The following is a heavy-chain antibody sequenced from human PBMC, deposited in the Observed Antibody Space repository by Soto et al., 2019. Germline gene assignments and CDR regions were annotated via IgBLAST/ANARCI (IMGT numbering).Heavy chain of an antibody. CDR1: GFMFSASW. CDR3: VREDWHRFDS. V-gene: IGHV3-7*01. J-gene: IGHJ4*02. Sequence: EVQLVESGGRLVQPGGSLRLSCAASGFMFSASWRSWVRQDPGKGLEWVATISGGASDKFYVDSVKGRFTISRDDSKNTRYLQMNSLRDEDTAVYYCVREDWHRFDSWRQGTLVTVSS. D-gene: IGHD2-21*01. CDR2: ISGGASDK.